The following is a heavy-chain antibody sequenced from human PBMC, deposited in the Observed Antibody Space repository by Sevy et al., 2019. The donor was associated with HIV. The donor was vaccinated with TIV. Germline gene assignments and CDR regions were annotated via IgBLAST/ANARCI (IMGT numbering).Heavy chain of an antibody. V-gene: IGHV4-31*03. D-gene: IGHD6-19*01. Sequence: SETLSLTCTVSGDPISSGANYWGWIRQHPVKGLEWIGYIHYSGSTYDNPSLKSRITMSVDTSKNQFSLKLRSVTAADTAVYYCARGRSAVATYYTWSTVAGYYFDYWGQGTLVTVSS. CDR1: GDPISSGANY. CDR2: IHYSGST. CDR3: ARGRSAVATYYTWSTVAGYYFDY. J-gene: IGHJ4*02.